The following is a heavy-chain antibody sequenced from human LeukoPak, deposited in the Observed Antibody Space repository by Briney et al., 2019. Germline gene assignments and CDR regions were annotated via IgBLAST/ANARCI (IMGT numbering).Heavy chain of an antibody. V-gene: IGHV4-39*07. Sequence: KPSETLSLTCTVSGGSISSSSYYWGWIRQPPGKGLEWFGSIYYSGSTYYNPSLKSRVTISVDTSKNQFSLKLSSVTAADTAVYYCATNAGGYREAPFDYWGQGTLVTVSS. D-gene: IGHD5-12*01. CDR3: ATNAGGYREAPFDY. J-gene: IGHJ4*02. CDR1: GGSISSSSYY. CDR2: IYYSGST.